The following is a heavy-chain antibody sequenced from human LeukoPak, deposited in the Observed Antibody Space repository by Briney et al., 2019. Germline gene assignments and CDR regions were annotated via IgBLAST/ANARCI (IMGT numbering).Heavy chain of an antibody. D-gene: IGHD4-23*01. Sequence: ALRLSCAASGFTFSSYAMHWVRQAPGKGLEWVAVISYDGSNKYYADSVKGRFTISRDNSKNTLYLQMYSLRAEDTAVYYCARDHPGGYFDYWGQGTLVTVSS. CDR2: ISYDGSNK. CDR1: GFTFSSYA. CDR3: ARDHPGGYFDY. J-gene: IGHJ4*02. V-gene: IGHV3-30-3*01.